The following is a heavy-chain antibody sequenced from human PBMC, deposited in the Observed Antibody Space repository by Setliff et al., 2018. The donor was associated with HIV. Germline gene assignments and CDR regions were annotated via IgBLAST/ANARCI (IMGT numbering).Heavy chain of an antibody. CDR2: IRNRANSYTT. V-gene: IGHV3-72*01. CDR3: ARSKSIAVADYYFDY. CDR1: GFTFSDHY. J-gene: IGHJ4*02. Sequence: GGSLRLSCSASGFTFSDHYMDWVRQAPGKGLEWVGRIRNRANSYTTEYAASVKGRFTISRDDSKNSLSLQINSLRAEDTAVYYCARSKSIAVADYYFDYWGQGTLVTAPQ. D-gene: IGHD6-19*01.